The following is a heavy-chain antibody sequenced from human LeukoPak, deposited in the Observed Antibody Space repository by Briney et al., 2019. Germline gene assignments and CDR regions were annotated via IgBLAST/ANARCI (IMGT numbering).Heavy chain of an antibody. Sequence: SGGSLRLSCVGSGFNFRSYWRSWVRQAPGKGLEWVANIKPDGSQKYFVDSVRGRFTISRDNAKNSVYLQMTSLRAEDTALYYCVRDGMGGIKAFDMWGQGTLVTVSS. J-gene: IGHJ4*02. CDR1: GFNFRSYW. V-gene: IGHV3-7*05. CDR3: VRDGMGGIKAFDM. CDR2: IKPDGSQK. D-gene: IGHD3-10*01.